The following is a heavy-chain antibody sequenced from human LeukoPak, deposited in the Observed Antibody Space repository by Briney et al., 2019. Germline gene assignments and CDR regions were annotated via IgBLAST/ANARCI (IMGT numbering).Heavy chain of an antibody. CDR1: GYTLTDLS. V-gene: IGHV1-24*01. CDR2: FDPEEDET. Sequence: ASVKVSCKVSGYTLTDLSMHWVRQAPGKGLEWMGGFDPEEDETIFAQKFQGRVTMTEDTSTDTAYMELSSLRSEDTAVYYCATGGIVGATPTDYWGQGTLVTVSS. CDR3: ATGGIVGATPTDY. J-gene: IGHJ4*02. D-gene: IGHD1-26*01.